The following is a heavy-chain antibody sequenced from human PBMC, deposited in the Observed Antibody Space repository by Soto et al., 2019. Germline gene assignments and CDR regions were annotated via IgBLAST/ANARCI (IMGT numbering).Heavy chain of an antibody. Sequence: GGSLRLSCAASGFTFSSYAMSWVRQAPGKGLEWVSAISGSGGSAYYADSVKGRFTISRDNSKNTPYLQMNSLRAEDTAVYFCEKATASIPLEYFDHWGQGTLVTVSS. J-gene: IGHJ1*01. CDR1: GFTFSSYA. V-gene: IGHV3-23*01. D-gene: IGHD3-3*02. CDR3: EKATASIPLEYFDH. CDR2: ISGSGGSA.